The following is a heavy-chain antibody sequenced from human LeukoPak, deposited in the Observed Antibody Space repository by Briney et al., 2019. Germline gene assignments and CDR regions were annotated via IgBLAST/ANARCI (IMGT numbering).Heavy chain of an antibody. D-gene: IGHD3-10*02. CDR3: AELGITMIGGV. CDR2: ISSSGSTI. CDR1: GFTFSSYE. Sequence: GGSLRLSCAASGFTFSSYELNWVRQAPGKGLEWVSYISSSGSTIYYADSVKGRFTISRGNAKNSLYLQMNSLRAEDTAVYYCAELGITMIGGVWGKGTTVTISS. V-gene: IGHV3-48*03. J-gene: IGHJ6*04.